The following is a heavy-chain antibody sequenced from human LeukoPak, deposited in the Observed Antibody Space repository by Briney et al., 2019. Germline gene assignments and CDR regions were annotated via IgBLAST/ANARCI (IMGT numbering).Heavy chain of an antibody. CDR1: GGSFSGYY. CDR3: AGHTVTSTLGAY. J-gene: IGHJ4*02. D-gene: IGHD4-17*01. Sequence: SETLSLTCAVYGGSFSGYYWGWIRQPPGKGLEWIGSMYYSGSTYYNPSLKSRVTISVDTSKNQFSLKLSSVTAADTAVYYCAGHTVTSTLGAYWGQGTLVTVSS. CDR2: MYYSGST. V-gene: IGHV4-39*01.